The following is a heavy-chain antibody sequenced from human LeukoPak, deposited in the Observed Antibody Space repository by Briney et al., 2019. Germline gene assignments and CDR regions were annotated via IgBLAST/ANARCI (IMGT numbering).Heavy chain of an antibody. J-gene: IGHJ6*02. V-gene: IGHV3-30-3*01. CDR1: GFTFSSYA. Sequence: PGRSLRLSCAASGFTFSSYAMHWVRQAPGKGLEWVAVISYDGSNKYYADSVKGRFTISRDNSKNTLYLQMNSLRAEDTAVYYCARDSLPAASLRFLPYYYYYGMGVWGQGTTVTVSS. D-gene: IGHD2-2*01. CDR2: ISYDGSNK. CDR3: ARDSLPAASLRFLPYYYYYGMGV.